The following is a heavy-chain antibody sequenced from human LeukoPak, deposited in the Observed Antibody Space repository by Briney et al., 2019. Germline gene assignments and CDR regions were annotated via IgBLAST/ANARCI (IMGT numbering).Heavy chain of an antibody. CDR3: ASALRGPNYYFDS. CDR1: GGSISNSYW. D-gene: IGHD3-10*01. Sequence: SETLSLTCAVSGGSISNSYWWSWVRQPPGKGLEWIGEVYHSGSTNYNPSLESRVTVSVDKSKSLFSLILNFVTAADTAVYYCASALRGPNYYFDSWGRGTLVTVPS. CDR2: VYHSGST. J-gene: IGHJ4*02. V-gene: IGHV4-4*02.